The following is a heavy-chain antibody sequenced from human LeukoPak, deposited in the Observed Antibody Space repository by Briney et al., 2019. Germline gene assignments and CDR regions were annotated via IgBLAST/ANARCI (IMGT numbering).Heavy chain of an antibody. CDR1: GFTFSSYS. Sequence: GGSLRLSCAASGFTFSSYSMNWVRQAPGKGLEWVSSTNSRGDDNYYADSVKGRFTISRDNAKNSLYLQMNSLRAEDTAVYYCARGYTVTTGNWFDPWGQGTLVTVSS. J-gene: IGHJ5*02. V-gene: IGHV3-21*01. D-gene: IGHD4-17*01. CDR3: ARGYTVTTGNWFDP. CDR2: TNSRGDDN.